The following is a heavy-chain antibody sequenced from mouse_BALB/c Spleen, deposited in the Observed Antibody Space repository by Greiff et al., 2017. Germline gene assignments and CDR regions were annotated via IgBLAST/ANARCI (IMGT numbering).Heavy chain of an antibody. V-gene: IGHV1-54*03. CDR2: INPGSGGT. J-gene: IGHJ2*01. CDR1: GYAFTNYL. D-gene: IGHD1-1*01. Sequence: LQESGAELVRPGTSVKVSCKASGYAFTNYLIEWVKQRPGQGLEWIGVINPGSGGTNYNEKFKGKATLTADKSSSTAYMQLSSLTSDDSAVYFCARDTTVVPDYWGQGTTLTVSS. CDR3: ARDTTVVPDY.